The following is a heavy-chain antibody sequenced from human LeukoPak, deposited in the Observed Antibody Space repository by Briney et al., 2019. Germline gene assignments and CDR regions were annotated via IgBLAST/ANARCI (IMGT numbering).Heavy chain of an antibody. CDR3: ARASFDSVYYFYMDV. V-gene: IGHV4-34*01. D-gene: IGHD3-22*01. CDR1: GGSFSGYY. J-gene: IGHJ6*03. Sequence: SETLSLTCAVYGGSFSGYYWSWIRQPPGKGLEWIGEINHSGSTNYNPSLKSRVTISVDTSKNRFLLNLRSVTAADTAIYYCARASFDSVYYFYMDVWGKGTKVTVSS. CDR2: INHSGST.